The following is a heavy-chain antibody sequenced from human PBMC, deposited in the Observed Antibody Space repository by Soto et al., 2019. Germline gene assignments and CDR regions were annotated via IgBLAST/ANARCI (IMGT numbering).Heavy chain of an antibody. CDR1: GGSISSYY. D-gene: IGHD6-13*01. Sequence: SETLSLTCTVSGGSISSYYWSWIRQPPGKGLEWIGYIYYSGSTNYNPSLKSRVTISVDTSKNQFSLKLSSVTAADTAVYYCARDGHSSSWYGKSYGMDVWGQGTTVTVSS. J-gene: IGHJ6*02. V-gene: IGHV4-59*01. CDR3: ARDGHSSSWYGKSYGMDV. CDR2: IYYSGST.